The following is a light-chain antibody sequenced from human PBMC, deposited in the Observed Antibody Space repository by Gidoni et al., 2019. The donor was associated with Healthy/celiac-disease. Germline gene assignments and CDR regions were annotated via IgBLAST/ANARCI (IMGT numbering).Light chain of an antibody. Sequence: EIVLTQSPGTLSLSPGERATLSCRASQSVSSSYLAWYQQKPGKAPRLLIYDASSRATGIPGRFSGSGSGTDFTLTICGLEPEDFAVYYCQQYGSSPRGFGGGTKVEIK. CDR2: DAS. J-gene: IGKJ4*01. V-gene: IGKV3-20*01. CDR1: QSVSSSY. CDR3: QQYGSSPRG.